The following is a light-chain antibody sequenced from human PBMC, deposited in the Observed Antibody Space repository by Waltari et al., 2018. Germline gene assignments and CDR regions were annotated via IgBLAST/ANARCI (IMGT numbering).Light chain of an antibody. CDR1: SSDVGGYNY. V-gene: IGLV2-14*01. CDR3: SSYTSSSTFS. CDR2: DVS. J-gene: IGLJ2*01. Sequence: QSALPQPASVSGSPGQSLTISCTGTSSDVGGYNYVSWYQQHPGKAPKLMIYDVSKRPSGVSNRFSGSKSGNTASLTISGLQAEDEADYYCSSYTSSSTFSFGGGTKLTVL.